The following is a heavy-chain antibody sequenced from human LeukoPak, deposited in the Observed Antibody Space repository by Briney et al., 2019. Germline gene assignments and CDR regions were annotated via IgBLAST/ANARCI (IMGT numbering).Heavy chain of an antibody. Sequence: GESLKLSCTGSGYSFTSYWIGWVRQMPGKGLEWMGIIYPGDSDTRYSPSFQGQVTISADKSISTAYLQWSSLKASDTAMNYCARHLTIAAAGDWGQGTLVTVSS. V-gene: IGHV5-51*01. D-gene: IGHD6-13*01. CDR3: ARHLTIAAAGD. J-gene: IGHJ4*02. CDR1: GYSFTSYW. CDR2: IYPGDSDT.